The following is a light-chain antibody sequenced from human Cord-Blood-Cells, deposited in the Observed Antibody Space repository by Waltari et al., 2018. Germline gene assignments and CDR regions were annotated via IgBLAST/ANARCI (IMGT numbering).Light chain of an antibody. V-gene: IGKV2-24*01. CDR3: LQTTEFTHREMYN. Sequence: DIVMTQTPLSSPVTLGQPASISCRSSQSLVHSDGNTYLCWIQQRPGQPPRLLIYRISNRFCGVPDRFRGSGAVTGFTLKISRVEAEDVGVYYWLQTTEFTHREMYNFGQVTKLGIK. CDR1: QSLVHSDGNTY. J-gene: IGKJ2*01. CDR2: RIS.